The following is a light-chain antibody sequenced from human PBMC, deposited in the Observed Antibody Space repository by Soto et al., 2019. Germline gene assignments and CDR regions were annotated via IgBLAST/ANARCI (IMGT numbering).Light chain of an antibody. CDR2: EVS. V-gene: IGLV2-14*01. J-gene: IGLJ2*01. CDR1: SSDVGGYNY. Sequence: QSVLTQPASVSGSPGQSITISCTGTSSDVGGYNYVSWYQQYPGKTPKLMISEVSNRPSGVSSRFSGSKSGNTASLTISGLQAEDEADYYCSSYTSTTTRVLFGGGTKLT. CDR3: SSYTSTTTRVL.